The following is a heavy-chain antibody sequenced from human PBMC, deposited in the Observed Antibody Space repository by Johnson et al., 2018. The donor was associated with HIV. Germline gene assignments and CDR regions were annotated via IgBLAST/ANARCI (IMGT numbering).Heavy chain of an antibody. Sequence: QMQLVESGGGVVQPGRSLRLSCAASGFTFSSYAMHWVRQAPGKGLEWVAVISYDGSNKYYADSVKGRFTISRDNSKNTLYLQMGSLRAEDMAVYYCAREGGGHDYGDRDAFDIWGQGTMVTVSS. J-gene: IGHJ3*02. CDR3: AREGGGHDYGDRDAFDI. V-gene: IGHV3-30*14. D-gene: IGHD4-17*01. CDR1: GFTFSSYA. CDR2: ISYDGSNK.